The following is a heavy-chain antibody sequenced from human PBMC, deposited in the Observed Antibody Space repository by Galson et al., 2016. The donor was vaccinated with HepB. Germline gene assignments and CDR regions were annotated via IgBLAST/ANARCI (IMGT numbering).Heavy chain of an antibody. CDR3: ARLTIQSLDY. D-gene: IGHD4/OR15-4a*01. J-gene: IGHJ4*02. CDR1: GFTFSRYA. Sequence: SLRLSCAASGFTFSRYAMHWVRQAPGKGLEWVAVIFHDESNKYYADSVKGRFAISRDNSKNTLYLQLSSLRPEDTAVYYGARLTIQSLDYWGQGTLLTVSS. V-gene: IGHV3-30*09. CDR2: IFHDESNK.